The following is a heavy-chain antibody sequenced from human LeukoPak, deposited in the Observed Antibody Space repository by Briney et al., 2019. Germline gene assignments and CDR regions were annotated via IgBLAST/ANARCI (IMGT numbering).Heavy chain of an antibody. CDR2: INHSGST. V-gene: IGHV4-34*01. D-gene: IGHD6-19*01. J-gene: IGHJ5*02. CDR1: GGSFSGYY. CDR3: ARRLGGSGWYFAQAAGFDP. Sequence: PSETLSLTCAVYGGSFSGYYWSWIRQPPGKGLEWIGEINHSGSTNYNPSLKSRVTISVDTSKNQSSLKLSSVTAADTAVYYCARRLGGSGWYFAQAAGFDPWGQGTLVTVSS.